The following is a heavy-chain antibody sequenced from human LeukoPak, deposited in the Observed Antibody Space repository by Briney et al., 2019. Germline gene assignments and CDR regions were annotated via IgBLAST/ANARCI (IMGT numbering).Heavy chain of an antibody. V-gene: IGHV1-2*02. CDR3: ARGRAARRDYYYYMDV. Sequence: GASVKVSCKASGYTFTGYYMHWVRQAPGQGLEWMGWINPNSGGTNYAQKFQGRVTMTRDTSISTAYMELSRLRSDDTAVYYCARGRAARRDYYYYMDVWGKGTTVTVS. J-gene: IGHJ6*03. CDR2: INPNSGGT. D-gene: IGHD6-6*01. CDR1: GYTFTGYY.